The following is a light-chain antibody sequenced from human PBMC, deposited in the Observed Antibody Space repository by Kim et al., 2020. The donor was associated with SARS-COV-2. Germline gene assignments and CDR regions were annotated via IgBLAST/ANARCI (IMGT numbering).Light chain of an antibody. J-gene: IGKJ1*01. CDR2: AAS. Sequence: ASVGDRVTITCRASQDIANSLAWYQQKPGKVPQVLIYAASSFQSGVPSRFSGSGSGTEFTLTIGSLQTEDVATYYCQKYNSAPWTFGPGTKVEIK. V-gene: IGKV1-27*01. CDR3: QKYNSAPWT. CDR1: QDIANS.